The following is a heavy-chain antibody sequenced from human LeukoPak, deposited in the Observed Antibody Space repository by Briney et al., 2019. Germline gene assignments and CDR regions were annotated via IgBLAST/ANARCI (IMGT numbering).Heavy chain of an antibody. CDR2: IIPIFGTA. V-gene: IGHV1-69*13. Sequence: SVKVSCKASGGTFSSYAISWVRQAPGQGLEWMGGIIPIFGTANYAQKFQGRVTITADESTSTAYMELSSLRSEDTAVYYYAREEYIRGIVGAIVSEDYYGMDVWGQGTTVTVSS. CDR3: AREEYIRGIVGAIVSEDYYGMDV. CDR1: GGTFSSYA. J-gene: IGHJ6*02. D-gene: IGHD1-26*01.